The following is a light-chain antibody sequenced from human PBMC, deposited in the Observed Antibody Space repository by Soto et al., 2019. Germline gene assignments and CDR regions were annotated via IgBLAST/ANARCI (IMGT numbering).Light chain of an antibody. CDR1: SSDVGGYNY. J-gene: IGLJ1*01. V-gene: IGLV2-14*01. Sequence: QSALTQPASVSGSPGQSITISCTGTSSDVGGYNYASWYQQHPGKAPQLMIYDVSNRPSEVSNRFSGSKSGNTASLTISGLQAEDEADYYCSSYTSSSTLLVFGTGTKLTVL. CDR3: SSYTSSSTLLV. CDR2: DVS.